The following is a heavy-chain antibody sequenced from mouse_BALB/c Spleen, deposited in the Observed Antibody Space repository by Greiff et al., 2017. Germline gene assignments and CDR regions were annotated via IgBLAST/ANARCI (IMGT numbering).Heavy chain of an antibody. CDR2: ISSGSSTI. J-gene: IGHJ4*01. CDR3: ARGGILRYYYAMDY. V-gene: IGHV5-17*02. Sequence: EVKLMESGGGLVQPGGSRKLSCAASGFTFSSFGMHWVRQAPEKGLEWVAYISSGSSTIYYADTVKGRFTISRDNPKNTLFLQMTSLRSEDTAMYYCARGGILRYYYAMDYWGQGTSVTVSS. CDR1: GFTFSSFG.